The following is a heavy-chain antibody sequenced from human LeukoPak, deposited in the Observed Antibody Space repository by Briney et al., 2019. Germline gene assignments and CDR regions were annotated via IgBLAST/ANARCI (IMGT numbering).Heavy chain of an antibody. D-gene: IGHD3-9*01. V-gene: IGHV1-69*13. CDR3: ARGRYFDWFGQPIEYYYYGMDV. CDR2: IIPIFGTA. J-gene: IGHJ6*02. Sequence: SVKVSCKASGGTFSSYAISWVRQAPGQGLEWMGGIIPIFGTANYAQKFQGRVTITADESTSTAYMELSSLRSEDTAVYYCARGRYFDWFGQPIEYYYYGMDVWGQGTTVTVSS. CDR1: GGTFSSYA.